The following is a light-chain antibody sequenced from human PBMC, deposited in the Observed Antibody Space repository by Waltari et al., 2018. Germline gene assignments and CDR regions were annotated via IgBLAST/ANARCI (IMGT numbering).Light chain of an antibody. CDR3: CSLTSSRTVI. CDR1: PGDVGAYNY. Sequence: QSALTQPASVSESPGQSITISCTGTPGDVGAYNYVSWYQQLPGKAPKLLIYDVANRPSGVSDRFSGSKSGNTASLIISGLQAEDEADYYCCSLTSSRTVIFGGGTKLTVL. CDR2: DVA. V-gene: IGLV2-14*03. J-gene: IGLJ2*01.